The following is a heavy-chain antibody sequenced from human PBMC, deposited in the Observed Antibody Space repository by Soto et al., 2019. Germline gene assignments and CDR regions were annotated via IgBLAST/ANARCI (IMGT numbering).Heavy chain of an antibody. J-gene: IGHJ3*02. CDR3: AKRPQWWLLTTDAFDI. Sequence: GGSLRLSCAASGFTFSSYAMSWVRQAPGKGLEWVSAISGSGGSTYYADSVKGRFTISRDNSKNTLYLQMNSLRAEDTAVYYCAKRPQWWLLTTDAFDIWGQGTTVPVSS. CDR1: GFTFSSYA. D-gene: IGHD2-15*01. V-gene: IGHV3-23*01. CDR2: ISGSGGST.